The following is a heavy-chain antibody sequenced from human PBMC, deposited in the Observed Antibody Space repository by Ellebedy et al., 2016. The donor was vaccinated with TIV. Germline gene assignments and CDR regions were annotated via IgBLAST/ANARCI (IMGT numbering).Heavy chain of an antibody. V-gene: IGHV1-18*01. J-gene: IGHJ6*02. CDR3: AREGDIVVVPAAIHLYGMDV. CDR1: GYTFTSYG. CDR2: ISAYNGNT. D-gene: IGHD2-2*01. Sequence: ASVKVSCKASGYTFTSYGISWVRQAPGLGLEWMGWISAYNGNTNYAQKLQGRVTMTTDTSTSTAYMELRSLRSDGTAVYYCAREGDIVVVPAAIHLYGMDVWGQGTTVTVSS.